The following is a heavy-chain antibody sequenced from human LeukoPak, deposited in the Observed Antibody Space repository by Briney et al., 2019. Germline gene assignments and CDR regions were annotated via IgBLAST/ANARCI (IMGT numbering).Heavy chain of an antibody. CDR2: ISYDGSNK. Sequence: GGSLRLSCAASGFTFSSYAMHWVRQAPGKGLEWVAVISYDGSNKYYADSVKGRFTISRDNSKNTLYLQMNGLRAEDTAVYYCARGRGTAMAPYYFDYWGQGTLVTVSS. CDR3: ARGRGTAMAPYYFDY. CDR1: GFTFSSYA. D-gene: IGHD5-18*01. J-gene: IGHJ4*02. V-gene: IGHV3-30*04.